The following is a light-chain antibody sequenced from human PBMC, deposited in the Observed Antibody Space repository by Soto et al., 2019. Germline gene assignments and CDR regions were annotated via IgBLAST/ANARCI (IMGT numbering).Light chain of an antibody. V-gene: IGKV3-20*01. J-gene: IGKJ1*01. CDR2: GAS. CDR3: QQYGRSGT. Sequence: EIVMTQAPATLSMSPGERATLSCRASQSVRSNLAWYQQKPGQAPRLLIYGASNRATGIPDRFSGSGSGTDFTLTISRLEPEDFAVYYCQQYGRSGTFGQGTKVDI. CDR1: QSVRSN.